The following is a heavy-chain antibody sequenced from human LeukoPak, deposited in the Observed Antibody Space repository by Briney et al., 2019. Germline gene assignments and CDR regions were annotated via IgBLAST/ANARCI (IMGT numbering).Heavy chain of an antibody. D-gene: IGHD6-13*01. V-gene: IGHV3-23*01. Sequence: GGSLRLSCAASGFTFSSYAMSWVRQAPGKGLEWVSAISGSGGSTYYSDSVKGRFTISRDNSKNTLYLQMNSLRAEDTAVYYCAKDRFIAAAGTADDYWGQGTLVTVSS. CDR3: AKDRFIAAAGTADDY. CDR2: ISGSGGST. CDR1: GFTFSSYA. J-gene: IGHJ4*02.